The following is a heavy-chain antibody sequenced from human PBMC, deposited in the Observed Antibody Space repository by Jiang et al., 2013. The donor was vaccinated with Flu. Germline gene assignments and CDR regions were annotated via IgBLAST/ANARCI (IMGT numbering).Heavy chain of an antibody. V-gene: IGHV4-39*01. CDR1: GGSISSSSYY. Sequence: GSGLVKPSETLSLTCTVSGGSISSSSYYWGWIRQPPGKGLEWIGSIYYSGSTYHNPSLKSRVTISVDTSKNQFSLKLSSVTAADTAVYYCASRDPLRFRYYYYGMDVWGPRDHGHRLL. CDR3: ASRDPLRFRYYYYGMDV. J-gene: IGHJ6*01. CDR2: IYYSGST. D-gene: IGHD5-24*01.